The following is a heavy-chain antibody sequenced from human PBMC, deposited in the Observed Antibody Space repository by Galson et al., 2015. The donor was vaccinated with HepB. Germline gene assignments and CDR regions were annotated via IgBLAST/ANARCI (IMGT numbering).Heavy chain of an antibody. CDR1: GFAFETFA. V-gene: IGHV3-9*01. Sequence: SLRLSCAASGFAFETFAMHWVRLVPGKGLEWVGGISFNGGSRGYGDSLKGRFTISRDNAKNSLYLQMNSLRVEDTALYYCARDMDGARPPYYLDYWGQGILVTVSS. CDR3: ARDMDGARPPYYLDY. CDR2: ISFNGGSR. D-gene: IGHD6-6*01. J-gene: IGHJ4*02.